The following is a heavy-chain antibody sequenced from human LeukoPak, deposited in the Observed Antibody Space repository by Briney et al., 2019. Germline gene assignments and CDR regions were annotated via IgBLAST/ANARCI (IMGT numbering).Heavy chain of an antibody. J-gene: IGHJ3*02. CDR3: ARQEDYGEYPTEAFDI. Sequence: GESLKISCKGSGYSFTSYWIGWVRQMPGKGLEWMGIIYPGDSDTRYSPSFQGQVTISADKSISTAYLQWSSLKASDTAMYYCARQEDYGEYPTEAFDIWGQGTMVTVSS. D-gene: IGHD4-17*01. CDR1: GYSFTSYW. CDR2: IYPGDSDT. V-gene: IGHV5-51*01.